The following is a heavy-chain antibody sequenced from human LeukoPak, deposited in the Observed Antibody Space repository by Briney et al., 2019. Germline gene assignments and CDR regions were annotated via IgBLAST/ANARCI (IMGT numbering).Heavy chain of an antibody. J-gene: IGHJ3*02. CDR2: INPDGSRT. D-gene: IGHD1-26*01. V-gene: IGHV3-74*01. CDR1: GSTFSNYW. CDR3: SWDHTGKEDI. Sequence: GGSLRLSCAASGSTFSNYWMHWVRQAPGKGLVWVSRINPDGSRTDYADSVAGRFTISRDNAKNTLYLQMKSLRVEDTAVYYCSWDHTGKEDIWGQGAMVTVSS.